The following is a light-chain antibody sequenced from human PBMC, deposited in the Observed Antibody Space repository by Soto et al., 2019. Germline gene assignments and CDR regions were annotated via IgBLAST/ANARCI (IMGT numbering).Light chain of an antibody. J-gene: IGKJ4*01. CDR1: QSISIT. Sequence: EIVMTQSPATLSVSPGERATLSCRASQSISITLAWYQQKPGQAPRLLIYGASTRATDIPARFSGSGSGTEFTLTISGLQSEDFAVYYCQPYNNWPRTFGGGTKVEI. CDR2: GAS. V-gene: IGKV3-15*01. CDR3: QPYNNWPRT.